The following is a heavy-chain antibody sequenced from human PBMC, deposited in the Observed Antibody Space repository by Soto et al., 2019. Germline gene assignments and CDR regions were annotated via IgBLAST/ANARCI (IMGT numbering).Heavy chain of an antibody. V-gene: IGHV4-39*01. CDR1: GGSITSSSYY. D-gene: IGHD3-3*01. Sequence: QLQLQESGPGLVKPSETLSLTCIVSGGSITSSSYYWGWIRQSPAQGLEWIGNVFYSGRTYYNPSMKSRVTISVDTSKNQFSMKLSSVTAADTAVYFCERLGRSTISGVVTVTFDSWGHGTLVTLSS. J-gene: IGHJ4*01. CDR3: ERLGRSTISGVVTVTFDS. CDR2: VFYSGRT.